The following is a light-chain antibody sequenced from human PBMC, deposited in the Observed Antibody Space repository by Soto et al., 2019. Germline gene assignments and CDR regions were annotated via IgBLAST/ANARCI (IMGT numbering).Light chain of an antibody. CDR3: QQYMSSVT. J-gene: IGKJ1*01. CDR2: GAS. CDR1: QSVDTTF. Sequence: EIVLTQSPGSLSLSPGQRATLSCRASQSVDTTFFAWYQKKPGQAPRLLIYGASKRATGIPDRFSGSGSGTDFTLIISRLEPEDFAGYYCQQYMSSVTFGQGTKVEI. V-gene: IGKV3-20*01.